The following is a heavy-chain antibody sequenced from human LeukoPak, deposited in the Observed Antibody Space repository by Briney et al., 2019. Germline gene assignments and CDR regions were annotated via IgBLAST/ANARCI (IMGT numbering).Heavy chain of an antibody. Sequence: GRSLRLSCAASGFTFDDYAMHWVRQAPGKGLEWVSGISWNSGSIAYADSVKDRFIISRDNAKNSLYLQMNSLRAVDTAFYCAGTGYYDYGMDVWGQGTTVTVSS. D-gene: IGHD6-13*01. CDR3: AGTGYYDYGMDV. CDR2: ISWNSGSI. J-gene: IGHJ6*02. CDR1: GFTFDDYA. V-gene: IGHV3-9*01.